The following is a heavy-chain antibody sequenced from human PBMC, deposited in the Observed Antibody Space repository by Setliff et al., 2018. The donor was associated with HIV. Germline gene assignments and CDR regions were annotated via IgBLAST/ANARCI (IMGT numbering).Heavy chain of an antibody. D-gene: IGHD3-22*01. V-gene: IGHV4-38-2*02. CDR3: ARSAYDSSGLPY. CDR2: IYHSGST. Sequence: SETLSLTCTVSGGSISSGYYWAWIRQSPGKGLEWIGTIYHSGSTYYNPSLKSRVTISVDTSKNQFSLNLSSVTAADTAVYYCARSAYDSSGLPYWGQGTLVTVSS. J-gene: IGHJ4*02. CDR1: GGSISSGYY.